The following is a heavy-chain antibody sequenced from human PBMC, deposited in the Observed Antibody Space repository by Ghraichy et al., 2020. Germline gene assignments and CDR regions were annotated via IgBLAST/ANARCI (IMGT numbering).Heavy chain of an antibody. Sequence: GGSLRLSCAASGFTFGDYAMHWVRQAPGKGLEWVSGISWNSGSIGYADSVKGRFTISRDNAKNSLYLQMNSLRAEDTALYYCAKDQSYTVTTSAFDIWGQRTMVTVSS. CDR3: AKDQSYTVTTSAFDI. J-gene: IGHJ3*02. CDR2: ISWNSGSI. CDR1: GFTFGDYA. V-gene: IGHV3-9*01. D-gene: IGHD4-17*01.